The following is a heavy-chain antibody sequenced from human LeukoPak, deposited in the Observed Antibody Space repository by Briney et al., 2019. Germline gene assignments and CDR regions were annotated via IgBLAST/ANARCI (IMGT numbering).Heavy chain of an antibody. D-gene: IGHD2-15*01. CDR1: GFTFSSYA. J-gene: IGHJ4*02. Sequence: GGSLRLSCAASGFTFSSYAMHWVRQAPGKGLEWVAVISYDGSNKFYADSVKGRFTLSRDNSKNTLYLQMNSLRIEDTAVYYCARVDCSAGSCYFDYWGQGTLVTVSS. CDR2: ISYDGSNK. V-gene: IGHV3-30-3*01. CDR3: ARVDCSAGSCYFDY.